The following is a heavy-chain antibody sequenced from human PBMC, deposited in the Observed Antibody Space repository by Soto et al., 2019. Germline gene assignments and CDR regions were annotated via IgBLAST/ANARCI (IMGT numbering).Heavy chain of an antibody. J-gene: IGHJ4*02. V-gene: IGHV3-21*01. D-gene: IGHD6-19*01. Sequence: EVQLVESGGGLVKPGGSLRLSCAASGFTFSSYSMNWVRQAPGKGLEWVSSISSSSSYIYYADSVKGRFTISRDNAKNSLYLQMNSLRAEDTAVYYCARDDSFSVAGFDYWGQGTLVTVSS. CDR2: ISSSSSYI. CDR1: GFTFSSYS. CDR3: ARDDSFSVAGFDY.